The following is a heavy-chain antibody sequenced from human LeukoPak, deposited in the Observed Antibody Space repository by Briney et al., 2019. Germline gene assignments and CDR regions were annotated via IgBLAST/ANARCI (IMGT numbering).Heavy chain of an antibody. Sequence: PSETLSLTCTVSGYFISSGHYWGWIRQPPGKGLEWIGSIYQSGSTYYNPSLKSRATISVDTSKNQFSLKLSSMTPADTAVYYCARGFGAVNRGPSFDYWGQGTLVTVSS. CDR3: ARGFGAVNRGPSFDY. CDR2: IYQSGST. D-gene: IGHD3-16*01. CDR1: GYFISSGHY. V-gene: IGHV4-38-2*02. J-gene: IGHJ4*02.